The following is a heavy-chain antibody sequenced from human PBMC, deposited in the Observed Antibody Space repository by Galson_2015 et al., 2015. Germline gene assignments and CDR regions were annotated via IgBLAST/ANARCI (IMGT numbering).Heavy chain of an antibody. CDR1: GGSISSYY. D-gene: IGHD4-17*01. CDR3: ARDHDGRLRLDY. J-gene: IGHJ4*02. CDR2: IYYSGST. V-gene: IGHV4-59*01. Sequence: ETLSLTCTVSGGSISSYYWSWIRQPPGKGLEWIGYIYYSGSTNYNPSLKSRVTISVDTSKNQFSLKLSSVTAADTAVYYCARDHDGRLRLDYWGQGTLVTVSS.